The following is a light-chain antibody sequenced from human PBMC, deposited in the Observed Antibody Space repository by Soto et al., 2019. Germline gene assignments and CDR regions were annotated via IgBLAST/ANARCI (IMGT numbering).Light chain of an antibody. Sequence: DIQMTQSPSTLSASVGDRVTITCRASESITHWSAWYQHKPGKAPTLLIYAASSLESGVPSRFTGSGSGTDFTLTISSLRPEDFATYYFQQSYTARAFGEGTKVDIK. CDR1: ESITHW. J-gene: IGKJ1*01. V-gene: IGKV1-5*01. CDR3: QQSYTARA. CDR2: AAS.